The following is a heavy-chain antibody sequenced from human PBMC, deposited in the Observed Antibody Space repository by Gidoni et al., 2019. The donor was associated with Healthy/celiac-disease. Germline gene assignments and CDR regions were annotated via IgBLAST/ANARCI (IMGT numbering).Heavy chain of an antibody. CDR2: ISYDGSNK. D-gene: IGHD6-13*01. V-gene: IGHV3-30*18. CDR3: AKDQVPNSKIAAAAP. J-gene: IGHJ5*02. CDR1: GFTFSSYG. Sequence: QVQLVESGGGVVQPGRSLRLSCAASGFTFSSYGMHWVRQAPGKGLEWVAVISYDGSNKYYADSVKGRFTISRDNSKNTLYLQMNSLRAEDTAVYYCAKDQVPNSKIAAAAPWGQGTLVTVSS.